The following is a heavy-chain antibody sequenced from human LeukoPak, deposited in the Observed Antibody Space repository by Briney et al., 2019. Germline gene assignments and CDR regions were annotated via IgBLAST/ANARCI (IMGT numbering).Heavy chain of an antibody. V-gene: IGHV5-51*01. J-gene: IGHJ4*02. CDR2: IYPGDSDT. Sequence: GESLKISCKGSGYSFATYWIGWVRQMPGKGLEWMGIIYPGDSDTRYSPSFQGQVTISADNSISTAYLQWSSLKASDTAIYYCARRWSYCSRGNWPFDYWGQGTLVTVSS. CDR3: ARRWSYCSRGNWPFDY. CDR1: GYSFATYW. D-gene: IGHD2-15*01.